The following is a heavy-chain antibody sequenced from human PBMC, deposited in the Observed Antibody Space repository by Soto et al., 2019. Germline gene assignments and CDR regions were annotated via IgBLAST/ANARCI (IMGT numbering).Heavy chain of an antibody. CDR1: GGSFSGYY. J-gene: IGHJ4*02. D-gene: IGHD5-12*01. V-gene: IGHV4-34*01. CDR2: INHSGST. Sequence: SETLSLTCAVYGGSFSGYYWSWIRQPPGKGLEWIGEINHSGSTNYNPSLKSRVTISVDTSKNQFSLKLSSVTAADTAVYYCARGLAYSGYDWTGAGDRVVAAVGYYFDYWGQGTLVTVSS. CDR3: ARGLAYSGYDWTGAGDRVVAAVGYYFDY.